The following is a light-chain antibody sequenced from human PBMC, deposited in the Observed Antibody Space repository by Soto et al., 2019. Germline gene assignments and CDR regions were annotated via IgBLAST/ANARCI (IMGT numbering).Light chain of an antibody. V-gene: IGKV3-11*01. J-gene: IGKJ5*01. CDR2: DAS. CDR1: QSVSSN. CDR3: QQRSNWPIT. Sequence: EIVITQTPATLSVSPGERATLSCRASQSVSSNLAWYQQKPGQAPRLLIYDASNRATAIPARFSGSGSGTDFTLTISSLDPEDFAVYYCQQRSNWPITFGQGTRLEIK.